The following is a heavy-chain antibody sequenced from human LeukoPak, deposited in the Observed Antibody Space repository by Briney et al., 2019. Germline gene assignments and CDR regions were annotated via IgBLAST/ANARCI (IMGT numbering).Heavy chain of an antibody. Sequence: GGSLRLSCAASGFTFSSYNMNWVRQAPGKGLECVSYISSSDSAMYYADSVKGRFTISRDNARNSLYLQMNSLRAEDTAVYFCARRMEQLSSFDYWGQGTLVTVSS. CDR1: GFTFSSYN. CDR3: ARRMEQLSSFDY. CDR2: ISSSDSAM. J-gene: IGHJ4*02. D-gene: IGHD6-13*01. V-gene: IGHV3-48*01.